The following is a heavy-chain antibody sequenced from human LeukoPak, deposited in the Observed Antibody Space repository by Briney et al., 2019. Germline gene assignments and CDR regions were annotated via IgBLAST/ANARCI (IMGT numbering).Heavy chain of an antibody. D-gene: IGHD6-13*01. J-gene: IGHJ4*02. V-gene: IGHV3-23*01. CDR3: AKIVLSVAGTGVRYFDY. CDR2: ISGSGGST. CDR1: GFTFSSYA. Sequence: GGSLRLSCAASGFTFSSYAMTWVRQAPGKGLEWVSGISGSGGSTYYADSVKGRFTISRDNSKNTLYLQMNSLRAEDTAVYYCAKIVLSVAGTGVRYFDYWGQGTLVTFSS.